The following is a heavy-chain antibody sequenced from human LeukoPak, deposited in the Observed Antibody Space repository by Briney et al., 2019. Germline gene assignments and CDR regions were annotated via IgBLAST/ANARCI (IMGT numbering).Heavy chain of an antibody. CDR1: GGSLSGFY. CDR3: ARASSFDKTTRWNPAYFGP. J-gene: IGHJ5*02. Sequence: SETLSLTCAVHGGSLSGFYWSWIRQPPGRGLEWIGEINHSGTTNYNPSLKCRVTISVDTSKNQVSLDLASVTAADTAVYYCARASSFDKTTRWNPAYFGPWGPGSLVTVAS. CDR2: INHSGTT. D-gene: IGHD1-1*01. V-gene: IGHV4-34*01.